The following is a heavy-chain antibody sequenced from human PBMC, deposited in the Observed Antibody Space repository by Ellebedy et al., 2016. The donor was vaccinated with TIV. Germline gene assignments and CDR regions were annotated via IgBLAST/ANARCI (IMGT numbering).Heavy chain of an antibody. V-gene: IGHV3-9*01. CDR3: EKGSVGGPSTLFDY. J-gene: IGHJ4*02. CDR2: ISWNSGSI. CDR1: GFTFDDYA. Sequence: SLKISXAASGFTFDDYAMHWVRQAPGKGLEWVSGISWNSGSIGYADSVKGRFTISRDNAKNSLYLQMNSLRAEDTALYYCEKGSVGGPSTLFDYWGQGTLVTVSS. D-gene: IGHD4-23*01.